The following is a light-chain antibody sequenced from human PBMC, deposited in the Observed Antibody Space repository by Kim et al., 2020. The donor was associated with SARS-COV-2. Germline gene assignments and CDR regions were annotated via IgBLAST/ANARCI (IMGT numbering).Light chain of an antibody. CDR1: QSVSSN. J-gene: IGKJ3*01. Sequence: EIVMTQSPATLSVSPGERATLSCRASQSVSSNLAWYQQKPGQAPRLLIYGASNRATGIPARFSGSGSETDFTLTISRLQPEDFAVYYCQQRSRWPSFGPGTKVDIK. CDR2: GAS. V-gene: IGKV3-11*01. CDR3: QQRSRWPS.